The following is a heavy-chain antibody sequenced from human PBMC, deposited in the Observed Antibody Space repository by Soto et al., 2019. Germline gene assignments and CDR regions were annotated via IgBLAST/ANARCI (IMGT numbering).Heavy chain of an antibody. CDR1: GFTFSSYA. Sequence: PGGSLRLSCAASGFTFSSYAMSWVRQAPGKGLEWVSAISGSGGSTYYADSVKGRFTISRDNSKNTLYLQMNSLRAEDTAVYYCAKGQHCSGGSCYHRLHSYYYYYMDVWGKGTTVTVSS. V-gene: IGHV3-23*01. D-gene: IGHD2-15*01. J-gene: IGHJ6*03. CDR2: ISGSGGST. CDR3: AKGQHCSGGSCYHRLHSYYYYYMDV.